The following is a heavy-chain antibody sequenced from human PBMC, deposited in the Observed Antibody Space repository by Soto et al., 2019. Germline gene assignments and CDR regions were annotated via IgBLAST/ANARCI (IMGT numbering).Heavy chain of an antibody. V-gene: IGHV4-4*07. J-gene: IGHJ4*02. Sequence: TSETLSLTCTVSGGSINTFYWSWVRQPAGKGLEWIGRIFSSGSTSFNPSLESRVAMSVDTSKNHFSLNLSSVTAADMAVYYCAREGSYSAYNFAHGIQLWSFDFWGQGALVTVSS. CDR3: AREGSYSAYNFAHGIQLWSFDF. D-gene: IGHD5-12*01. CDR2: IFSSGST. CDR1: GGSINTFY.